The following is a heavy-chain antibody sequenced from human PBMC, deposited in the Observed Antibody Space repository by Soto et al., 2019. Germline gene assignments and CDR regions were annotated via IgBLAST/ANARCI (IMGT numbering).Heavy chain of an antibody. CDR3: ARKCSSTSCHHFYYYYAMDV. V-gene: IGHV3-30-3*01. J-gene: IGHJ6*02. CDR1: GFTFSRYV. CDR2: ISFDGGDK. Sequence: QVQLVESGGGVVQPGRSLRLSCAASGFTFSRYVMHWVRQAPGKGLEWVALISFDGGDKYYADSVKGRFTISRDNSENIVYLQMNPLRPEDTAVYYCARKCSSTSCHHFYYYYAMDVWGQGTTVTVSS. D-gene: IGHD2-2*01.